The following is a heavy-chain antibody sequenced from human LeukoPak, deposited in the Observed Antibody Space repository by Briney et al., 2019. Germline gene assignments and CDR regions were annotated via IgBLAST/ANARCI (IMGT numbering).Heavy chain of an antibody. CDR1: GFTFSNYA. J-gene: IGHJ3*02. D-gene: IGHD3-10*01. Sequence: PGGSLRLSCAASGFTFSNYAMTWVRQAPGKGLEWVSSIRGNGGGPFYADSVKGRFTISRDNFENMLCLQMNSLRADDAAVYYCAKDQIGVLPDAFDIWGQGTMVSVSS. CDR3: AKDQIGVLPDAFDI. CDR2: IRGNGGGP. V-gene: IGHV3-23*01.